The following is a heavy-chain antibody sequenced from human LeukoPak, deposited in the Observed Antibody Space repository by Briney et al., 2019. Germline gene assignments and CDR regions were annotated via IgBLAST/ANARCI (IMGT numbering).Heavy chain of an antibody. D-gene: IGHD6-13*01. CDR2: VDPEDGET. Sequence: ASVKISCKVSGYTFTDYYMHWVQQAPGKGLEWIGLVDPEDGETIYAEKFQGRVTITADTSTDTAYMELSSLRSEDTAVYYCATGAAAGTFDYWGQGTLVTVSS. J-gene: IGHJ4*02. CDR1: GYTFTDYY. CDR3: ATGAAAGTFDY. V-gene: IGHV1-69-2*01.